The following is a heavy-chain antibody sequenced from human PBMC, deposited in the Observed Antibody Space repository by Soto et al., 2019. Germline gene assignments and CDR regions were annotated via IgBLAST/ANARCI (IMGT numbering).Heavy chain of an antibody. CDR2: IYPGDSDT. J-gene: IGHJ6*02. CDR3: ASGTSYDFWSGEPYYYYGMDV. V-gene: IGHV5-51*01. CDR1: GYSFTSYW. D-gene: IGHD3-3*01. Sequence: PGESLKISCKGSGYSFTSYWIGWVRQMPGKGLEWMGIIYPGDSDTRYSPSFQGQVTISADKSISTAYLQWSSLKASDTAMYYCASGTSYDFWSGEPYYYYGMDVWGQGTTVTVS.